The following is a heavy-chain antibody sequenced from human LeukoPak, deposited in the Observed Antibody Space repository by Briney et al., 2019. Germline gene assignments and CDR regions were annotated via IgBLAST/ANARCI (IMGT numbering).Heavy chain of an antibody. CDR2: IYTSGST. CDR3: ARVMYYYGSGSYFFDY. D-gene: IGHD3-10*01. V-gene: IGHV4-4*07. J-gene: IGHJ4*02. Sequence: PSETLSLTCTVSGGSISSYYWSWIRQPAGKGLEWIGRIYTSGSTNYNPSLKSRVTMSVDTSKNQFSLKLSSVTAADTAVYYCARVMYYYGSGSYFFDYWGQGTLVTVSS. CDR1: GGSISSYY.